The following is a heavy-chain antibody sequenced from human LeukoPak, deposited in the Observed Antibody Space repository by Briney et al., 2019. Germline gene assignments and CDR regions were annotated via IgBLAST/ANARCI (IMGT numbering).Heavy chain of an antibody. J-gene: IGHJ3*02. CDR3: ARQPSGTAAFDI. Sequence: SETLSLTCAVSGGSINSYYWSWIRQPPGQGLEWIAYIYSRGDSNYNPSFKSRVTISVDTSKNQFSLKLTSVAAADTAIYYCARQPSGTAAFDIWGQGTMVIVSS. CDR2: IYSRGDS. CDR1: GGSINSYY. V-gene: IGHV4-59*08. D-gene: IGHD1/OR15-1a*01.